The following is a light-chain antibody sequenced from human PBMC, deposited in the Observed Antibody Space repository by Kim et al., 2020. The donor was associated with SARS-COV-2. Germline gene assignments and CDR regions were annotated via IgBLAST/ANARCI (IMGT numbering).Light chain of an antibody. V-gene: IGKV1-12*01. CDR3: QQANSFPLT. Sequence: DIQMTQSPSSVSASVGDRVTITCRASQGISSWLVWYQQKPGKAPKPLIYAASSLQSGVPSRFSGSGSGTDFTLTINSLHAEDFATYYCQQANSFPLTFGGGTKVDIK. CDR2: AAS. J-gene: IGKJ4*01. CDR1: QGISSW.